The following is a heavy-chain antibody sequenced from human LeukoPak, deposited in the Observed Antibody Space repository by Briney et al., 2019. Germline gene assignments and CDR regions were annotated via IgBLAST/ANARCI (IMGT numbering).Heavy chain of an antibody. CDR3: VRHFETYSSGWKSYYFDY. CDR1: GGFIKNYY. Sequence: SETLSLTCTVSGGFIKNYYWSWIRQPPGKGLEWIGYIYYTGNTNYNPSLKSRVTISVDTSQNQFSLTLNSVTAADTAVYYCVRHFETYSSGWKSYYFDYWGQGTLVTVSS. J-gene: IGHJ4*02. D-gene: IGHD6-19*01. V-gene: IGHV4-59*08. CDR2: IYYTGNT.